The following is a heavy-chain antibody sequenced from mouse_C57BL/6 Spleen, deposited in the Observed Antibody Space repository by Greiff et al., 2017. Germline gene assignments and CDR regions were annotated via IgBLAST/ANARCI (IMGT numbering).Heavy chain of an antibody. J-gene: IGHJ4*01. CDR2: INPYNGDT. D-gene: IGHD1-1*01. CDR3: ARDYYGNAMDY. V-gene: IGHV1-20*01. Sequence: EVQLVESGPELVKPGDSVKISCKASGYSFTGYFMNWVMQSHGKSLEWIGRINPYNGDTFYNQKFKGKATLTVDKSSSTAHMELRSLTSEDSAVYYCARDYYGNAMDYWGQGTSVTVSS. CDR1: GYSFTGYF.